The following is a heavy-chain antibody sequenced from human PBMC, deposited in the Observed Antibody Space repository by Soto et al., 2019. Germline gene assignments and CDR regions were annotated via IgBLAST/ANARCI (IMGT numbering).Heavy chain of an antibody. D-gene: IGHD3-22*01. CDR3: ATTPGVVVITTFDY. CDR1: GYTLTELS. V-gene: IGHV1-24*01. Sequence: GASVKVSCKVSGYTLTELSMHWVRQAPGKGLEWMGGFDPEDGETIYAQKFQGRVTMTEDTSTDTAYMELSSLRSEDTAVYYCATTPGVVVITTFDYWGQGTLVTVSS. J-gene: IGHJ4*02. CDR2: FDPEDGET.